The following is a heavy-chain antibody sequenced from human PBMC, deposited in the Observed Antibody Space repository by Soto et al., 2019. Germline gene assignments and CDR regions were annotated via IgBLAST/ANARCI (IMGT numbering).Heavy chain of an antibody. V-gene: IGHV1-2*02. CDR1: GPTFIAYY. Sequence: QLVQSGAEVKKPGASVRLSCKTSGPTFIAYYIHWVRQAPGQGLEWMGWIDPKSGGTTYEQKFLGRVTMTRDTSINTAYMDLNRLTSDDTAVYYCARVSVDVPEWGQGTLITVSS. CDR3: ARVSVDVPE. D-gene: IGHD5-12*01. CDR2: IDPKSGGT. J-gene: IGHJ4*02.